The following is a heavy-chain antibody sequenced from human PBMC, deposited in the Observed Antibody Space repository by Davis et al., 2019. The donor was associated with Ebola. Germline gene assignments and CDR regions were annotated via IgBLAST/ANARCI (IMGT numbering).Heavy chain of an antibody. D-gene: IGHD6-19*01. CDR3: AQDSSGWYYFDY. V-gene: IGHV4-34*01. CDR2: INHSGST. J-gene: IGHJ4*02. CDR1: GGSFSGYY. Sequence: SETLSLTCAVYGGSFSGYYWSWIRQPPGKGLEWIGEINHSGSTNYNPSLKSRVTISVDTSKNQFSLKLSSVTAADTAVYYCAQDSSGWYYFDYWGQGTLVTVSS.